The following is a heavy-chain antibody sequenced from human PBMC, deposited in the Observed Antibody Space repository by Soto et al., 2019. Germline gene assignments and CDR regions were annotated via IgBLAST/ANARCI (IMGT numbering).Heavy chain of an antibody. J-gene: IGHJ5*02. Sequence: PSETLSLTCTVSGVSISSAGYYWSWIRQHPGKGLEWIGYIYYSGSTYYNPSLESRISISADTSKNQFSLKLSSVTAADTAVYYCARDKRGGTPPNWFDPWGQGTLVTVSS. CDR1: GVSISSAGYY. CDR2: IYYSGST. D-gene: IGHD3-16*01. V-gene: IGHV4-31*03. CDR3: ARDKRGGTPPNWFDP.